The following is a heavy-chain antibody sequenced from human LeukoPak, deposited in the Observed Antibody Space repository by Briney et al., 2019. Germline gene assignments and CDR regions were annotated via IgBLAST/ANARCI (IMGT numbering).Heavy chain of an antibody. J-gene: IGHJ6*02. CDR3: AKGAPAAYYYYYYGMDV. Sequence: PGGSLRLSCAASGFTFSSYAMSWVRQAPGKGLEWVSAISGSGGSTYYADSVKGRFTISRDNSKNTLYLQMNSLRAEDTAVYYCAKGAPAAYYYYYYGMDVWGQGTTVAVSS. V-gene: IGHV3-23*01. CDR2: ISGSGGST. D-gene: IGHD2-15*01. CDR1: GFTFSSYA.